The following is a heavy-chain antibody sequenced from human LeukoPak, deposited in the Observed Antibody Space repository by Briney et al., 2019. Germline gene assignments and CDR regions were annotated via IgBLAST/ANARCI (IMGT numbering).Heavy chain of an antibody. V-gene: IGHV3-21*01. D-gene: IGHD5-18*01. Sequence: GGSLRLSCAASGFTFSSYSMNWVRQAPGEGLEWVSSISSSSSYIYYAESMKGRFTISRDNAKNSPYLQMNSLRAEDTAVYYCARGENNYGYYYFDYWGQGTLVTVSS. CDR3: ARGENNYGYYYFDY. CDR1: GFTFSSYS. CDR2: ISSSSSYI. J-gene: IGHJ4*02.